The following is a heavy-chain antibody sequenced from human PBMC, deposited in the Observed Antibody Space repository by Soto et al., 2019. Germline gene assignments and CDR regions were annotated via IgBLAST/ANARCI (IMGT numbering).Heavy chain of an antibody. J-gene: IGHJ4*02. CDR3: AKEHKGGSGYDPEFFDY. Sequence: GGSLRLSCAASGFTFSNFAMTWVRQAPGKGLEWVSTSSSSGGTTFYADSVKGRFTISRDNSKNTLYLHMNSLRAEDTALYYCAKEHKGGSGYDPEFFDYWGLGTLVTVSS. CDR2: SSSSGGTT. D-gene: IGHD5-12*01. CDR1: GFTFSNFA. V-gene: IGHV3-23*01.